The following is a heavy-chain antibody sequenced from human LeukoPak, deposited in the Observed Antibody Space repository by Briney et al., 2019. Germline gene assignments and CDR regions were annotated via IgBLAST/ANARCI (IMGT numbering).Heavy chain of an antibody. CDR3: ASLTTVTQGYFDS. Sequence: PSETLSLTCTVSGASISTYYWSWIRQPPGTGLEWIGYIYNNLSTNYNPSLKSRVTISVDTSKNQFSLKLSSVTATDTAVYYCASLTTVTQGYFDSWGQGTLVTVSS. CDR1: GASISTYY. D-gene: IGHD4-17*01. CDR2: IYNNLST. J-gene: IGHJ4*02. V-gene: IGHV4-59*08.